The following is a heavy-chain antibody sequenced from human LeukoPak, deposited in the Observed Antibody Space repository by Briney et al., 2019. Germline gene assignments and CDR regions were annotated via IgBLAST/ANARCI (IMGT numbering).Heavy chain of an antibody. D-gene: IGHD6-19*01. J-gene: IGHJ4*02. CDR2: INHSGST. CDR3: ARGRIAVAGTRDYFDY. Sequence: SETLSLTCAVYGGSFSGYYWSWFRQPPGKGLEWIGEINHSGSTNYNPSLKSRVTISVDTSKNQFSLKLSSVTAADTAVYYCARGRIAVAGTRDYFDYWGQGTLVTVSS. V-gene: IGHV4-34*01. CDR1: GGSFSGYY.